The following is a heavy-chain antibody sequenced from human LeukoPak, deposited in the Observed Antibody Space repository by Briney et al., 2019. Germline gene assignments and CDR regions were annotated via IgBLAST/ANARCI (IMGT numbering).Heavy chain of an antibody. V-gene: IGHV3-33*01. CDR2: IWYDGSKE. D-gene: IGHD4/OR15-4a*01. CDR1: GFTFSNYG. CDR3: ARDDYGFDP. J-gene: IGHJ5*02. Sequence: PGRSLRLSCAAFGFTFSNYGMHRVRQAPGKGLEWVAFIWYDGSKEYYADSVKGRFTISRDNSKNTLYLQMNSLRADDSAVYHCARDDYGFDPWGQGILVTVSS.